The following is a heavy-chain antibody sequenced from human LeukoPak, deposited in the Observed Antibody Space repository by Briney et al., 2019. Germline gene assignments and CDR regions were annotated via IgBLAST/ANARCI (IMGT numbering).Heavy chain of an antibody. CDR1: GGSFSGYY. V-gene: IGHV4-34*01. Sequence: SETLSLTCAVYGGSFSGYYWSWIRQPPGKGLEWIGEINHSGSTNYNPSLKSRVTISVDTSKNQFSLKLSSVTAADTAVYYCARDSRTPYIVATPPDYWGQGTLVTVSS. J-gene: IGHJ4*02. D-gene: IGHD5-12*01. CDR2: INHSGST. CDR3: ARDSRTPYIVATPPDY.